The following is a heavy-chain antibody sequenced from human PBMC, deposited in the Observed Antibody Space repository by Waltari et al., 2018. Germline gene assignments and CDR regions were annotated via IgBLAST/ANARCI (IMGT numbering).Heavy chain of an antibody. CDR3: ARIYGSGSPIPSVDY. J-gene: IGHJ4*02. Sequence: QLQLQESGPGLVKPSETLSLTCTVSGGSISRSNYYWGWIRPPPGKGLDWIASIYHSGCPYYNPPLKSRVTISVDTSKNQFSLKLTSVTAADTAVYYCARIYGSGSPIPSVDYWGQGTLVTVSS. V-gene: IGHV4-39*01. D-gene: IGHD3-10*01. CDR2: IYHSGCP. CDR1: GGSISRSNYY.